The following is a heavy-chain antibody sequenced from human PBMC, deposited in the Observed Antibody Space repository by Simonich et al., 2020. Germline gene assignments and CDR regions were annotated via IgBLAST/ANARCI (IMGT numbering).Heavy chain of an antibody. CDR2: IYHNGST. J-gene: IGHJ6*02. D-gene: IGHD6-13*01. Sequence: QVQLQESGPGLVKPSETLSLTCAVSGYSISSGYYWGWIRQPPGKGLEWIGSIYHNGSTYHNPYLKRRVPITVDTSKNQFALKLSSVTAADTAVYYCARVGYSNYYYYGMDVWGQGTTVTVSS. V-gene: IGHV4-38-2*01. CDR1: GYSISSGYY. CDR3: ARVGYSNYYYYGMDV.